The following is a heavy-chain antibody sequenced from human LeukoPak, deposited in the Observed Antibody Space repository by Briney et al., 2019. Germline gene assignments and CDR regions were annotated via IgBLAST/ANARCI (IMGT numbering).Heavy chain of an antibody. V-gene: IGHV3-7*01. Sequence: GGSLRLSCAASGFTFGDYWMSWVRQAPGKGLEWVANIKLDGSEKYYVDSVKGQFIISRDNAKNSLFPQMNSLRAEDTAVYYCARLRFSYVHDFWGQGTLVTVSS. D-gene: IGHD5-18*01. CDR1: GFTFGDYW. CDR3: ARLRFSYVHDF. CDR2: IKLDGSEK. J-gene: IGHJ4*02.